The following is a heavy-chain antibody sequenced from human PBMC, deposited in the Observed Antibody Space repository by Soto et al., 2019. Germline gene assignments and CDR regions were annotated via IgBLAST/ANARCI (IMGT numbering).Heavy chain of an antibody. CDR2: ISSSSSYI. J-gene: IGHJ4*02. Sequence: EVQLVESGGGLVKPGGSLRLSCAPSGFTFSSYSMNWVRQAPGKGLEWVSSISSSSSYIYYADSVKGRFTISRDNAKNSLYLQMNSLRAEDTAVYYCARDRQEFYYDSSYYFDYWGQGTLVTVSS. CDR1: GFTFSSYS. V-gene: IGHV3-21*01. CDR3: ARDRQEFYYDSSYYFDY. D-gene: IGHD3-22*01.